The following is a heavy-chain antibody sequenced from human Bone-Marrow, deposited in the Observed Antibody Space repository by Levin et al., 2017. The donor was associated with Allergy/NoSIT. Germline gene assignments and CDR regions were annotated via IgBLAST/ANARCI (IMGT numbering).Heavy chain of an antibody. D-gene: IGHD6-13*01. J-gene: IGHJ4*02. CDR1: GFSFSNYA. CDR2: ISYDGNNK. Sequence: GGSLRLSCAASGFSFSNYAMHWVRQTPGRGLEWVAIISYDGNNKDYSHSVKGRFTISRDNSKNTLYLQMNSLRPEGTAVYYAARASAAGGTDYWGQGTLVTVSS. V-gene: IGHV3-30*04. CDR3: ARASAAGGTDY.